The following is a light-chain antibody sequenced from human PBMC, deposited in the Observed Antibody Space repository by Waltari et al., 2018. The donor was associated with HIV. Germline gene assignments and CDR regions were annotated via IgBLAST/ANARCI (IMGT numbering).Light chain of an antibody. V-gene: IGKV3-20*01. CDR3: QQYGSSSWT. Sequence: EIVLTQSPGTLSFSPGESATLSCRASQSLSSTYLAWYQQKPGQSPRLLIYGASTRATGIPGRFSGSGSGTDFTLTISRLEPEDFAVYYCQQYGSSSWTFGQGTKVEI. J-gene: IGKJ1*01. CDR1: QSLSSTY. CDR2: GAS.